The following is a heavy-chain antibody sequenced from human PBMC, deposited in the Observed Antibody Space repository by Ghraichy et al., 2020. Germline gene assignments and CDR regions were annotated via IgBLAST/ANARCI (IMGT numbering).Heavy chain of an antibody. CDR2: IRSSSSYT. CDR3: ARGFRSQTGLIDY. V-gene: IGHV3-11*05. D-gene: IGHD1-14*01. J-gene: IGHJ4*02. CDR1: GFTFSDYY. Sequence: AGSLRLSCAASGFTFSDYYMSWIHQAPGKGLEWVSYIRSSSSYTNYADSVKGRFTISRDNAKNSLSLQMNSLRAEDAAVYYCARGFRSQTGLIDYWGQGTLVIVSS.